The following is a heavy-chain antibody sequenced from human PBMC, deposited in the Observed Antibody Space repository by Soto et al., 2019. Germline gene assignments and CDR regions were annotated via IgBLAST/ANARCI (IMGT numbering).Heavy chain of an antibody. CDR3: AKVVVAQVVVNYGMDV. Sequence: QPGGSLRLSCAASGFTVSHNYMNWVRQAPGKGLEWVSVIYSGGSTYYADSVKGRFTISRDNSKNTLYLQMNSLRAEDTAVYYCAKVVVAQVVVNYGMDVWGQGTRVTVSS. V-gene: IGHV3-66*01. D-gene: IGHD2-2*01. CDR1: GFTVSHNY. J-gene: IGHJ6*02. CDR2: IYSGGST.